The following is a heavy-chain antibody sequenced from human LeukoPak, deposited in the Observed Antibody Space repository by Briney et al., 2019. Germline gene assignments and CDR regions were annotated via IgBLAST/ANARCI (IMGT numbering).Heavy chain of an antibody. J-gene: IGHJ2*01. CDR2: IGTADDT. Sequence: PGGSLRLSCAASGFTFSSYDMHWVRQPTGKGLEWVSAIGTADDTYYPDSVKGRFTISRENAKNSLYLQMNSLRAEDTAVYYCARGTLDSGGNYGWYFDLWGRGTLVSVSS. CDR1: GFTFSSYD. CDR3: ARGTLDSGGNYGWYFDL. V-gene: IGHV3-13*04. D-gene: IGHD4-23*01.